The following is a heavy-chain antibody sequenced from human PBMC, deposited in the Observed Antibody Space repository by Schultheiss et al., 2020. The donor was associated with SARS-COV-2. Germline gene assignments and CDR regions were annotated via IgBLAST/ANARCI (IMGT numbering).Heavy chain of an antibody. CDR2: ISYDGSNK. Sequence: GGSLRLSCAASGFTFDDYAMHWVRQAPGKGLEWVAVISYDGSNKYYADSVKGRFTISRDNSKNTLYLQMNSLRAGDTAVYYCARTRPSLRLAGGFDYWGQGTLVTVSS. CDR3: ARTRPSLRLAGGFDY. V-gene: IGHV3-30*04. J-gene: IGHJ4*02. CDR1: GFTFDDYA. D-gene: IGHD6-19*01.